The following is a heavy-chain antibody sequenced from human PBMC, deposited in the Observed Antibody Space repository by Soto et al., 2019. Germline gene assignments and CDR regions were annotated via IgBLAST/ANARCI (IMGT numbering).Heavy chain of an antibody. CDR2: IDKSGGDT. CDR1: GFTFTNYL. CDR3: AKDTYSRSWYF. J-gene: IGHJ4*02. D-gene: IGHD2-2*01. Sequence: EVQLLESGGDLVQPGGSLRLYCAASGFTFTNYLMRWVRQAPGKGLEWVSSIDKSGGDTYYADSVKGRFTISRDNSKNTLYLQMNGLRAEDTAVYYCAKDTYSRSWYFWGQGTLVTVSS. V-gene: IGHV3-23*05.